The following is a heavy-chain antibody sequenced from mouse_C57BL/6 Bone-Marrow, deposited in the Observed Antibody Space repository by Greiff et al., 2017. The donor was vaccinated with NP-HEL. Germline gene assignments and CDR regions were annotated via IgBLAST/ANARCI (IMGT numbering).Heavy chain of an antibody. J-gene: IGHJ4*01. D-gene: IGHD1-1*01. V-gene: IGHV5-4*01. CDR3: ARRGYGSSSHYYAMDY. Sequence: EVQLVESGGGLVKPGGSLKLSCAASGFTFSSYAMSWVRQTPEKRLEWVATISDGGSYTYYPDNVKGRFTISRDNAKNNLYLQMSHLKSEDTAMYYCARRGYGSSSHYYAMDYRGQGTSVTVSS. CDR1: GFTFSSYA. CDR2: ISDGGSYT.